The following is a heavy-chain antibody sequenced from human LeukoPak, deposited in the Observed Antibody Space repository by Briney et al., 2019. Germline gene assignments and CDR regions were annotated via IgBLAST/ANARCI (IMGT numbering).Heavy chain of an antibody. Sequence: PGGSLRLSCAASGFTFSSYAMSWVRQAPGKGLEWVSAISGSGGSTYYADSVKGRFTISRDNSKNTLYLQMNSLRDEDTAVYYCAKVGHYGSGSYFSRQSEYYFDYWGQGTLVTVSS. CDR2: ISGSGGST. J-gene: IGHJ4*02. CDR3: AKVGHYGSGSYFSRQSEYYFDY. CDR1: GFTFSSYA. V-gene: IGHV3-23*01. D-gene: IGHD3-10*01.